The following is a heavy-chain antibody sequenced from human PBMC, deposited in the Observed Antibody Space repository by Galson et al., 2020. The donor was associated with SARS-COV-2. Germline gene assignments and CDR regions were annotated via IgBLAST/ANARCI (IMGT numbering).Heavy chain of an antibody. Sequence: QAGGSLRLSCAASGFTFSDYVMHWVRQAPGKGLEYVSAISDNGNIAYYINSVRGRFTISRDNSRSTLYLRMGSLRVEDMAVYYCARGPHYGGNSELLYWGLGTLVTVSS. CDR1: GFTFSDYV. D-gene: IGHD4-17*01. CDR3: ARGPHYGGNSELLY. V-gene: IGHV3-64*01. CDR2: ISDNGNIA. J-gene: IGHJ4*02.